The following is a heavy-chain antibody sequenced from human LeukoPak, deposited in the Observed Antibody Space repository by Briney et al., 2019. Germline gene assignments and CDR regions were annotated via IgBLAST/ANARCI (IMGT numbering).Heavy chain of an antibody. CDR2: ICNSGGT. V-gene: IGHV4-4*09. CDR1: GDSISTYY. Sequence: SETLSLTCTVSGDSISTYYWSWIRQPPGKGLEWIGCICNSGGTNYNPSLKSRVTISVDTSKNQFSLNLSSVTAADTAVYYCAKTGRPNNSGWYWWFDPWGQGTLVTVSS. CDR3: AKTGRPNNSGWYWWFDP. D-gene: IGHD6-19*01. J-gene: IGHJ5*02.